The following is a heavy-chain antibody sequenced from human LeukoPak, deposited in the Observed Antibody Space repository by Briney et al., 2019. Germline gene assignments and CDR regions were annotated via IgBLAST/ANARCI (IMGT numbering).Heavy chain of an antibody. CDR2: IIPIFGTA. V-gene: IGHV1-69*01. Sequence: SVKVSCKASGGTFSSYAISWVRQAPGQGLEWMGGIIPIFGTANYAQKFQGSVTITADESTSTAYMELSSLRSEDTAVYYCVGGYSSSFDYWGQGTLVTVSS. J-gene: IGHJ4*02. CDR1: GGTFSSYA. D-gene: IGHD6-13*01. CDR3: VGGYSSSFDY.